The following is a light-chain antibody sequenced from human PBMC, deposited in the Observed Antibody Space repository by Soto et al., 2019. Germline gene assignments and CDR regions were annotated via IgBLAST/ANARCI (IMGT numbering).Light chain of an antibody. Sequence: EIVMTQSPVTLSVSPGERATLSCRASQSVSSNLAWYQQKPGQAPRLLIYGASTRATGIPARFSGSGSGTEFTLTISSLQSEDVATFFCQQTASPPYPFGQRTKLE. CDR3: QQTASPPYP. V-gene: IGKV3-15*01. J-gene: IGKJ2*01. CDR1: QSVSSN. CDR2: GAS.